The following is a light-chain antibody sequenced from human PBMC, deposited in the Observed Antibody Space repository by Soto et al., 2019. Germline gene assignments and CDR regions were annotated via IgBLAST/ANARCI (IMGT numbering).Light chain of an antibody. V-gene: IGKV3-11*01. Sequence: DIVLTQSPATLSLSPWERATLSCMASQSVSSSLAWYQQKPGQAPRLLIYDASNRATGIPARFSGSGSGTDFTLTISSLEPEDFAIYYCQQRGSWPWTFGQGTKV. CDR2: DAS. J-gene: IGKJ1*01. CDR3: QQRGSWPWT. CDR1: QSVSSS.